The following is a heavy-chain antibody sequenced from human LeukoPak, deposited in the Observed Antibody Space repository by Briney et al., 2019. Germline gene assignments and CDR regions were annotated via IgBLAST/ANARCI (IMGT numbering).Heavy chain of an antibody. CDR3: ARETGSAVGSTDFDY. J-gene: IGHJ4*02. CDR1: GFTFSSYA. Sequence: GSLRLSCAASGFTFSSYAIHWVRQAPGKGLEWVVVISYDGSNKYYADSVKGRLTISRDNSKNTLYLQMNSLRAEDTAVYYCARETGSAVGSTDFDYWGQGTLVTVSS. CDR2: ISYDGSNK. V-gene: IGHV3-30-3*01. D-gene: IGHD4-17*01.